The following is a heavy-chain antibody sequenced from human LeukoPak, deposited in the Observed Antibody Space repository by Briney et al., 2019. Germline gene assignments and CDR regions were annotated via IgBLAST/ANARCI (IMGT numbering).Heavy chain of an antibody. D-gene: IGHD3-9*01. V-gene: IGHV4-34*01. J-gene: IGHJ5*02. CDR2: INHSGST. CDR3: ARGDLKLRYFGWFED. CDR1: GGSFSGYY. Sequence: SETLSLTCAVYGGSFSGYYWSWIRQPPGKGLEWIGEINHSGSTNYNPSLKSRVTISVDTSKNQFSLKLSSVTAADTAVYYCARGDLKLRYFGWFEDWGQGTLVTVSS.